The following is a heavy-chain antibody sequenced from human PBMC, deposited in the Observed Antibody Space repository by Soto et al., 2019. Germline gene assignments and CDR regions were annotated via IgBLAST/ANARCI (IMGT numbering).Heavy chain of an antibody. CDR2: ISYDGSNK. CDR3: AKVLRYSSGWYGPLDY. CDR1: GFTFSSYG. J-gene: IGHJ4*02. D-gene: IGHD6-19*01. Sequence: GGSLRLSCAASGFTFSSYGMHWVRQAPGKGLEWVADISYDGSNKYYVDSVKGRFTISRDNSKNTLYLQMNSLRAEDTAVYYCAKVLRYSSGWYGPLDYWGQGTLVTVSS. V-gene: IGHV3-30*18.